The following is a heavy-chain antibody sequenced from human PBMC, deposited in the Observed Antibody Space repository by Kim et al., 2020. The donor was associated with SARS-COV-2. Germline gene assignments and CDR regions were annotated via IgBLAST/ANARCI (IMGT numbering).Heavy chain of an antibody. CDR3: AKAESYCSGGSCYDY. D-gene: IGHD2-15*01. V-gene: IGHV3-43*01. J-gene: IGHJ4*02. Sequence: ASVKGRSTISRDNSKNSLYLQMNSLRTEDTALYYCAKAESYCSGGSCYDYSGEGTLVTVSS.